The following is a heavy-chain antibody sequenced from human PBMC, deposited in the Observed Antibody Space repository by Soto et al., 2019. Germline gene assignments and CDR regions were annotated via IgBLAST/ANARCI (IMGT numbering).Heavy chain of an antibody. V-gene: IGHV3-30-3*01. Sequence: QVQLVESGGGVVQPGRSLRLSCAASGFTFSSYAMHWVRQAPGKGLEWVAVISYDGSNKYYADSVKGRFTISRDYSKNALYLQMNSLRAEQTAVYYCARETYSSGWTPTFDYWGQGTLVTVSS. CDR1: GFTFSSYA. J-gene: IGHJ4*02. D-gene: IGHD6-19*01. CDR2: ISYDGSNK. CDR3: ARETYSSGWTPTFDY.